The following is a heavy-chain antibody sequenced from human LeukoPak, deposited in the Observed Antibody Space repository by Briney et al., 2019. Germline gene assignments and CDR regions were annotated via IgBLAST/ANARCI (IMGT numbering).Heavy chain of an antibody. CDR3: ARGPYSYDSSGAFDI. Sequence: GSLRLSCAASGFTFNSYGMSWVRQAPGKGLEWIGRISSSGSTNYNPSLKSRVTISVDTSKNQFSLKLSSVTAADTAVYFCARGPYSYDSSGAFDIWGQGTMVTVSS. D-gene: IGHD3-22*01. J-gene: IGHJ3*02. V-gene: IGHV4-4*08. CDR2: ISSSGST. CDR1: GFTFNSYG.